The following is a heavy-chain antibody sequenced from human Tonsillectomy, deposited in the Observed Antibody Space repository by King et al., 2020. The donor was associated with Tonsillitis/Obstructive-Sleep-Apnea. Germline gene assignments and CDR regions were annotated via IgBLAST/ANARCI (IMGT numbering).Heavy chain of an antibody. CDR2: IWYDGRKK. J-gene: IGHJ4*02. Sequence: VQLVEAGGGVVQPGRSLRLSCAASGFTFSRYGMHWVRQAPGKGREWGAVIWYDGRKKYYADSVKGRFTISRDNSKKTLYLQMNSLRAEDTAVYYCARDIGGSFYYFDYWGQGTLVTVSS. V-gene: IGHV3-33*01. CDR1: GFTFSRYG. D-gene: IGHD1-26*01. CDR3: ARDIGGSFYYFDY.